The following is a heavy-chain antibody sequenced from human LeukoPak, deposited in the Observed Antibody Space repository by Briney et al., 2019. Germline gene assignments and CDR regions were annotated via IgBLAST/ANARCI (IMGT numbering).Heavy chain of an antibody. J-gene: IGHJ4*02. CDR3: ARISVNDFWSGYYTGGFDY. Sequence: ASVKVSCKASGYTFTSYDINWVRQATGQGLEWMGWMNPNNGITTYAQKFQGRVTITRNTSISTAYMELSSLRSEDTAVYYCARISVNDFWSGYYTGGFDYWGQGTLVTVSS. CDR2: MNPNNGIT. CDR1: GYTFTSYD. D-gene: IGHD3-3*01. V-gene: IGHV1-8*03.